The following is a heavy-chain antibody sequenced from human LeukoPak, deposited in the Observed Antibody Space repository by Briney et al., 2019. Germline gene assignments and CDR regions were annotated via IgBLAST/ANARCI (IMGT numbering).Heavy chain of an antibody. CDR3: AKRRGGSGSYYHYYYYYMDV. D-gene: IGHD3-10*01. Sequence: SETLSLTCAVYGGSFSGYYWSWIRQPPGKGLEWIGEINHSGSTNYNPSLKSRATISVDTSKNQFSLKLSSVTAADTAVYYCAKRRGGSGSYYHYYYYYMDVWGKGTTVTISS. CDR2: INHSGST. J-gene: IGHJ6*03. V-gene: IGHV4-34*01. CDR1: GGSFSGYY.